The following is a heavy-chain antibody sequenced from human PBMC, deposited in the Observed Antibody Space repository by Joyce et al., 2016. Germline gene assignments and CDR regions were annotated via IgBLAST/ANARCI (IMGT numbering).Heavy chain of an antibody. D-gene: IGHD4-23*01. V-gene: IGHV2-70*01. CDR1: GFSLSTRGMY. Sequence: QVTLRESGPALVKPTQTLTLTCTFSGFSLSTRGMYVGWIRQPPGKALEWLALIDWVNDKYYRPTLETRLTIPKDRSKNQVVLTMTNMDPVDTATYYCARCPDHGGKGPFDHWGQGALVTVSS. CDR3: ARCPDHGGKGPFDH. J-gene: IGHJ4*02. CDR2: IDWVNDK.